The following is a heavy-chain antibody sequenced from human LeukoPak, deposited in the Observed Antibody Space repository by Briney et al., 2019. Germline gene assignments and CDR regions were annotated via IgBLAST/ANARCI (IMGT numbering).Heavy chain of an antibody. V-gene: IGHV4-31*03. CDR1: GGSISSGGYY. CDR3: ARDRYGDYVDY. CDR2: IYYSGST. D-gene: IGHD4-17*01. J-gene: IGHJ4*02. Sequence: PSGTLSLTCTVSGGSISSGGYYWSWIRQHPGKGLEWIGYIYYSGSTYYNPSLKSRVTISVDTSKNQFSLKLSSVTAADTAVYYCARDRYGDYVDYWGQGTLVTVSS.